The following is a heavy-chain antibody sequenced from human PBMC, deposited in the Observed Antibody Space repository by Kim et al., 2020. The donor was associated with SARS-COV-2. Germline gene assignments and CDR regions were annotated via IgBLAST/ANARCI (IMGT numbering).Heavy chain of an antibody. J-gene: IGHJ4*02. V-gene: IGHV3-23*01. CDR3: AKDRVRNMITFGGVIGTDY. CDR1: GFTFSSYA. D-gene: IGHD3-16*02. Sequence: GGSLRLSCAASGFTFSSYAMSWVRQAPGKGLEWVSAISGSGGSTYYADSVKGRFTISRDNSKNTLYLQMNSLRAEDTAVYYCAKDRVRNMITFGGVIGTDYWGQGTLVTVSS. CDR2: ISGSGGST.